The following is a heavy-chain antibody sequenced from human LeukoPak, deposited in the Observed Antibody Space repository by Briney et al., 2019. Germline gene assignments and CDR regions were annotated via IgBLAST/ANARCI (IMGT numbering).Heavy chain of an antibody. V-gene: IGHV4-34*01. CDR3: ARALQESWNVRIDY. CDR1: GGSFSGYY. J-gene: IGHJ4*02. CDR2: INHSGST. Sequence: SETLSLTCAVYGGSFSGYYWSWIRQPPGKGLEWIGEINHSGSTNYNPSLKSRVTISVDTSKNQFSLKLSSVTAADTAVYYCARALQESWNVRIDYWGQGTLVTVS. D-gene: IGHD1-1*01.